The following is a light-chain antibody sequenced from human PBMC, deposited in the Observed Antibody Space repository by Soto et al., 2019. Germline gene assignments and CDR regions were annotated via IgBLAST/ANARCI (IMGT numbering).Light chain of an antibody. CDR1: QDVGSR. V-gene: IGKV1-12*01. J-gene: IGKJ4*01. Sequence: DIQMTQSPSSVSASVGDRVTITCRASQDVGSRLAWFQQKPGEAPSLLIYAASSLHTGVPSRFSGSGSGTDFTLTITSRQPEDFATYYCQQGDSCPLTFGGGTKVEIK. CDR2: AAS. CDR3: QQGDSCPLT.